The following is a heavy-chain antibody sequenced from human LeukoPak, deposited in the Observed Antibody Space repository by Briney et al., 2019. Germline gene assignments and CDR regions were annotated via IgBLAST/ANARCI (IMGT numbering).Heavy chain of an antibody. CDR3: ARGAAPHYSDY. Sequence: SETLSLTCTVSGGSIRSHCWSWVRQPPGKGLEWIGYIYFSGSTNYNPSLKSRVTISMGTSENQFSLKLSSVTAAETAVYYCARGAAPHYSDYWGQGTLVTVSS. J-gene: IGHJ4*02. V-gene: IGHV4-59*11. CDR1: GGSIRSHC. CDR2: IYFSGST. D-gene: IGHD6-6*01.